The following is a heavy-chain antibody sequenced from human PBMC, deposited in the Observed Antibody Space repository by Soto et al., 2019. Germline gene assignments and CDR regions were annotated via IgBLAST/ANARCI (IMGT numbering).Heavy chain of an antibody. V-gene: IGHV1-3*01. CDR3: ARGRGMEENYFYYGLDI. D-gene: IGHD1-1*01. Sequence: GASVKVSCKASGYTFSTYGMHWVRQAPGQSLEWMGWLNGGTGQTRYSQRFQDRVNITRDTSASTGYMELSSLRSEDTAVYYCARGRGMEENYFYYGLDIWGQGTTVTVSS. CDR2: LNGGTGQT. CDR1: GYTFSTYG. J-gene: IGHJ6*02.